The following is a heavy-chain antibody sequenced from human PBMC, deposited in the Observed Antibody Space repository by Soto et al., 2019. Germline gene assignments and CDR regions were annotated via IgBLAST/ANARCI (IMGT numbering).Heavy chain of an antibody. CDR2: IIHSGDST. V-gene: IGHV3-23*01. CDR3: AKVNWGTDTGHY. CDR1: GFIFSSYA. Sequence: GGSLRLSCAASGFIFSSYALSWVRQAPGKGLEWVSAIIHSGDSTHYADSVKGRFTISRDNSKNTLYLQMNSLRAEDTAVYYCAKVNWGTDTGHYWGQGTLVTVSS. D-gene: IGHD3-16*01. J-gene: IGHJ4*02.